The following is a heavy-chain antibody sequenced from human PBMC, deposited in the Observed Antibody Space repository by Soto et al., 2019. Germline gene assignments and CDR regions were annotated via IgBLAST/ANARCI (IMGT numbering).Heavy chain of an antibody. CDR1: GFTFSTYT. J-gene: IGHJ4*02. CDR3: TKSADSAGWGVDF. V-gene: IGHV3-21*01. Sequence: EGQLVESGGGLVKPGGSRRLSCGGSGFTFSTYTMNWVRQAPGKGLEWVASITGDRIYYAESLKGRITISRDNARNSLSLQMNILSDEDTAVYYCTKSADSAGWGVDFWGQGTLVTVSS. CDR2: ITGDRI. D-gene: IGHD6-19*01.